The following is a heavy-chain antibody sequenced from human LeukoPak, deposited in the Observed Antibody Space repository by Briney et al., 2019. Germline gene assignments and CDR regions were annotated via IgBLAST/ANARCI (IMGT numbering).Heavy chain of an antibody. J-gene: IGHJ5*02. CDR2: ISGSGGST. CDR3: AKGGNWNFFRMPNHWFDP. Sequence: GGSLRLSCAASGFTFSSYAMSWVRQAPGKGLEWVSAISGSGGSTYYADSVKGRFTISRDNSKNTLYLQMNSLRAEDTAVYYCAKGGNWNFFRMPNHWFDPWGQGTLVAVSS. CDR1: GFTFSSYA. V-gene: IGHV3-23*01. D-gene: IGHD1-7*01.